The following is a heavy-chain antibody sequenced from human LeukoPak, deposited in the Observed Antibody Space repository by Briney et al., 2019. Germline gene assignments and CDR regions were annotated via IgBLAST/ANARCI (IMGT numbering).Heavy chain of an antibody. CDR2: IYTSGST. D-gene: IGHD3-10*01. Sequence: SETLSLTCAVNGGSFSGYYWSWIRQPPGKGLEWIGRIYTSGSTNYNPSLKSRVTMSVDTSKNQFSLKLSSVTAADTAVYYCARTVRGYAFDIWGQGTMVTVSS. CDR1: GGSFSGYY. J-gene: IGHJ3*02. V-gene: IGHV4-59*10. CDR3: ARTVRGYAFDI.